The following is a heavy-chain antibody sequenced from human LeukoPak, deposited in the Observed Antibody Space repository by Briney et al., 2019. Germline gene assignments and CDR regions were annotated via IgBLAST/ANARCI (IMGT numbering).Heavy chain of an antibody. J-gene: IGHJ4*02. D-gene: IGHD4-23*01. V-gene: IGHV4-59*08. CDR1: GGSISSYY. Sequence: PSETLSLTCTVSGGSISSYYWSWIRQPPGKGLGWIGYIYYSGSTNYNPSLKSRVTISVDTSKNQFSLKLTSVTAADTAVYYCARHVLREAGGNSGFDSWGQGTLVTVSS. CDR2: IYYSGST. CDR3: ARHVLREAGGNSGFDS.